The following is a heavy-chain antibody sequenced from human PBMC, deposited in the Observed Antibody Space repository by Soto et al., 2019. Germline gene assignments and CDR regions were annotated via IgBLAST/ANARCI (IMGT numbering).Heavy chain of an antibody. Sequence: SETLSLTCAVYGGSFSGYYWSWIRQPPGKGLEWIGEINHSGRTNYNPSLKSRVTISVDTSKNQFSLKLSSVTAADTAVYYCARGTCSSTSCSYYYYYYYHIDVWGKGTTVTVPS. V-gene: IGHV4-34*01. J-gene: IGHJ6*03. CDR1: GGSFSGYY. CDR3: ARGTCSSTSCSYYYYYYYHIDV. CDR2: INHSGRT. D-gene: IGHD2-2*01.